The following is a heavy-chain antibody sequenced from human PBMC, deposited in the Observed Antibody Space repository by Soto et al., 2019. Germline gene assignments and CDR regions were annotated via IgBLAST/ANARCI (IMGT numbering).Heavy chain of an antibody. CDR3: ARDRSYSLDV. CDR1: GSTFSNGW. CDR2: INSDGSST. J-gene: IGHJ6*02. V-gene: IGHV3-74*01. Sequence: PGGSLRLSSAVSGSTFSNGWMHGVRQAKGKGLVWVSHINSDGSSTNYADFVKGRFTIARDNAKNTVYLQMNSLRAEDTAVYYCARDRSYSLDVWGQGT.